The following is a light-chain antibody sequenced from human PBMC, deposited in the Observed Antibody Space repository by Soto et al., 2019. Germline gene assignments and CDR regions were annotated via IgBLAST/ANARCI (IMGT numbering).Light chain of an antibody. Sequence: DIQMTQSPSSLSASVGDRVTINCRASQTISNYLNWYQQQPGKAPKLLIYAASSLQSGVPSRFSGSGSGTEFTLTISSVQPDDFATYYCQQYKSYPLTFGGGTKVDIK. CDR3: QQYKSYPLT. CDR2: AAS. V-gene: IGKV1-39*01. CDR1: QTISNY. J-gene: IGKJ4*01.